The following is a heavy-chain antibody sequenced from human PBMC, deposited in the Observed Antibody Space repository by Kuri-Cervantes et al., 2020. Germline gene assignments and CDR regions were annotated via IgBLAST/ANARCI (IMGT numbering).Heavy chain of an antibody. V-gene: IGHV3-30*19. D-gene: IGHD4-23*01. CDR1: GFTFSSYG. J-gene: IGHJ6*02. CDR2: IWYDGSNK. CDR3: ARDRSEKRWGNYYYYGMDV. Sequence: GGSLRLSCAAPGFTFSSYGMHWVRQAPGKGLEWVAVIWYDGSNKYYADSVKGRFTISRDNSKNTLYLQMNSLRAEDTAVYYCARDRSEKRWGNYYYYGMDVWGQGTTVTVSS.